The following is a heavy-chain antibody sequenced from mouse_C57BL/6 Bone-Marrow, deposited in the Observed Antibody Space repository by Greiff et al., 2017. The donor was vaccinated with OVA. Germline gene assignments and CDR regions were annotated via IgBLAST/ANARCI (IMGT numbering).Heavy chain of an antibody. Sequence: VQLQQPGAELVKPGASVKLSCKASGYTFTSYWMQWVKRRPGQGLEWIGEIDPSDSYTNYNQKFKGKATLTVDTSSSTAYMQLSSLTSDDSAVYYCARGGVFYYGSSLDYWGQGTTLTVSS. V-gene: IGHV1-50*01. D-gene: IGHD1-1*01. CDR3: ARGGVFYYGSSLDY. CDR1: GYTFTSYW. J-gene: IGHJ2*01. CDR2: IDPSDSYT.